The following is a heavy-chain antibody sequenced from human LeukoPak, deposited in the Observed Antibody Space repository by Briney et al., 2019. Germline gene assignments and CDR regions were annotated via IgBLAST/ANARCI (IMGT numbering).Heavy chain of an antibody. V-gene: IGHV4-34*01. Sequence: SETLSLTCAVYGGSFSGYYWSWIRQPPGKGLEWIGEINHSGSTNYNPSLKSRVTISVDTSKNQFSLKLSSVTAADTAVYYCARGGPPLGGRTPTFNWFDPWGQGTLVTVSS. CDR3: ARGGPPLGGRTPTFNWFDP. CDR1: GGSFSGYY. D-gene: IGHD1-14*01. J-gene: IGHJ5*02. CDR2: INHSGST.